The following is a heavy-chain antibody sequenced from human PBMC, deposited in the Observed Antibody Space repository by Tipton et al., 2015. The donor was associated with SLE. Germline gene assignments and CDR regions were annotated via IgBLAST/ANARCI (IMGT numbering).Heavy chain of an antibody. J-gene: IGHJ4*02. CDR3: TRAGEMNAVADY. D-gene: IGHD1-1*01. CDR1: GGSFSTYY. Sequence: TLSLTCAVSGGSFSTYYCSWIRRPPGKGLEWIGYIYYSGSSNYNPSLKSRVTISTDTSKNQYSLKLNSVTAADTAVYYCTRAGEMNAVADYWGEGTLVTVSS. V-gene: IGHV4-59*08. CDR2: IYYSGSS.